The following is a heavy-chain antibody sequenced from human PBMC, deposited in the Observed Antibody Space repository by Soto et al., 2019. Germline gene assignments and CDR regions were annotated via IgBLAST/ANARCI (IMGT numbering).Heavy chain of an antibody. J-gene: IGHJ4*02. D-gene: IGHD3-9*01. CDR2: TSFDGSHE. CDR3: AKSPSKSRDYGVLAGYSGYFDS. V-gene: IGHV3-30*18. Sequence: GGSLRLSCAASGFIFSDFGMSWVRQAPGKGLEWVAVTSFDGSHEYYAASEKGRFTISRDNSKNMLLLQMDNVRAEDTAVYYCAKSPSKSRDYGVLAGYSGYFDSWGLGPMVTVCS. CDR1: GFIFSDFG.